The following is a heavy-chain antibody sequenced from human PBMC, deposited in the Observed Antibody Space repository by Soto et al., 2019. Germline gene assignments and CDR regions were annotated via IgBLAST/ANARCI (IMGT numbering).Heavy chain of an antibody. D-gene: IGHD3-22*01. V-gene: IGHV4-59*01. CDR3: ARDNSSGWRHNWFDP. J-gene: IGHJ5*02. Sequence: SETLSLTCTVSGGSISSYYWSWVRQPPGKGLEWIGYIYYSGSTNYNPSLKSRVTISVDTSKNQFSLKLSSVTAADTAVYYCARDNSSGWRHNWFDPWGQGTLVTVSS. CDR2: IYYSGST. CDR1: GGSISSYY.